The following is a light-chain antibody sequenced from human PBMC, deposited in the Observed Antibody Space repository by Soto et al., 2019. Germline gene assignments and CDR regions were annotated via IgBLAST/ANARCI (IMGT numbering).Light chain of an antibody. V-gene: IGKV3-20*01. CDR3: HQYAYAPLT. Sequence: EIVLTQSPGTLSLSPGERATLSCRASQSVGNDYLAWYRQKPGQPPRLLIYHACIRATGIPDRFSGSGSGADFTLTISRLEPEDFAVYYCHQYAYAPLTFGGGTKVEIK. J-gene: IGKJ4*01. CDR2: HAC. CDR1: QSVGNDY.